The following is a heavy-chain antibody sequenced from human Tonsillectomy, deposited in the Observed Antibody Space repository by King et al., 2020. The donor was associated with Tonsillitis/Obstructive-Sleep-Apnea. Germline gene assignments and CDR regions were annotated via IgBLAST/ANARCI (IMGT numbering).Heavy chain of an antibody. J-gene: IGHJ3*02. CDR1: GFTFSSHV. CDR3: SKARGDSYGPHDGFDI. CDR2: ISYDGSSE. Sequence: VQLVESGGGMVQPGRSLRLACGASGFTFSSHVMHWVRQAPGKGLEWVSAISYDGSSEFYAASVKGRFTVSRDNSRNTLFLQLNNLRPEDTAMYYCSKARGDSYGPHDGFDIWGQGTMVTVPS. D-gene: IGHD5-18*01. V-gene: IGHV3-30*18.